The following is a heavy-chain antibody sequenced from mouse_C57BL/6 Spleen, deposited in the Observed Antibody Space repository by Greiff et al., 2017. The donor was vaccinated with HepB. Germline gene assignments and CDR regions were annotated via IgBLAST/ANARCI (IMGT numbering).Heavy chain of an antibody. D-gene: IGHD1-1*01. J-gene: IGHJ3*01. Sequence: QVQLQQSDAELVKPGASVKISCKVSGYTFSDHTIHWLKQRPEQGLEWIGYIYPRDGSTKYNEKFKGKATSTADKSSSTAYMQLNSLTSEDSAVYFCASDYYGSSSDYWGQGTLVTVSA. CDR3: ASDYYGSSSDY. CDR1: GYTFSDHT. CDR2: IYPRDGST. V-gene: IGHV1-78*01.